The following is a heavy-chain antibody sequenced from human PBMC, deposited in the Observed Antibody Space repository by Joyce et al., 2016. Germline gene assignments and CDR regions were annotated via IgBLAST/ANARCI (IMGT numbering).Heavy chain of an antibody. Sequence: QLQLQESGSGLVKPSQTLSLTCAVSGASVSSGGYSWSWIRQPPGKGLEWIGYISCTGSTDYNPSLKSRVTMSVDTYKSQFSLKLDSVTAADTAIYYCARDSVGPTLLFDYWGPGSLVTVSS. D-gene: IGHD1-26*01. J-gene: IGHJ4*02. CDR1: GASVSSGGYS. CDR3: ARDSVGPTLLFDY. CDR2: ISCTGST. V-gene: IGHV4-30-2*01.